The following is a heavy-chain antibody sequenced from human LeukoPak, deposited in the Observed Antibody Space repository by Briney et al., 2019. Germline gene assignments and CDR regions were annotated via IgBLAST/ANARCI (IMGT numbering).Heavy chain of an antibody. CDR2: IGDAGT. CDR3: AKNLGPFDV. J-gene: IGHJ3*01. CDR1: GFTFNDFA. D-gene: IGHD3-16*01. Sequence: GGSLRLSCAASGFTFNDFAMTWVRQAPGKGLEWVSSIGDAGTYYANAVKGRFTISRDNSKNMLYLQLNSLRAGDTAMYYCAKNLGPFDVRGQGTMVTVSS. V-gene: IGHV3-23*01.